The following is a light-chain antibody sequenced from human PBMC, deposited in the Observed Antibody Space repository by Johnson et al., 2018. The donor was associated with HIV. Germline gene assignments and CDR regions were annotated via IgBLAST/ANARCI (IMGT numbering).Light chain of an antibody. J-gene: IGLJ1*01. V-gene: IGLV1-51*02. CDR2: ENN. CDR3: GTWDSSLSTWGV. CDR1: SSNIGNNY. Sequence: QSVLTQPPSVSAAPGQKVTISCSGSSSNIGNNYVSWYQQLPETAPKLLIYENNKRPSGIPDRFSGSKSGTSATLGITGLQTGDEADYYCGTWDSSLSTWGVFGTGIKGTVL.